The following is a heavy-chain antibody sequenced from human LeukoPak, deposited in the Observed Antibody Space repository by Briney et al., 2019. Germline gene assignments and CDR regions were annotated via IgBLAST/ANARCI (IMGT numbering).Heavy chain of an antibody. CDR1: GGSISSYY. V-gene: IGHV4-59*01. Sequence: SETLSLTCTVSGGSISSYYWSWIRQPPGKGLEWLGYIYYSGSTNYNPSLKSRVTNSVDTSKNQFSLKLSSVTAADTAVYYCARDGSGYEVDAFDIWGQGTMVTVSS. CDR3: ARDGSGYEVDAFDI. CDR2: IYYSGST. J-gene: IGHJ3*02. D-gene: IGHD5-12*01.